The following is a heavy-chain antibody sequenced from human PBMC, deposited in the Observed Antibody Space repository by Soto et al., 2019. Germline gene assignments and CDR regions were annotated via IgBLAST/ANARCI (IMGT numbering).Heavy chain of an antibody. D-gene: IGHD1-26*01. CDR3: ARGGGHNWFDP. J-gene: IGHJ5*02. Sequence: QVQLQESGPGLVKPSGTLSLTCAVSGGSISSSDWWSWVRQPPGKGLEWIGEIYHSGSTNYNTSLKSRVTISVDKSKNQLSRNLNSVTAADTAVYFCARGGGHNWFDPWGQGTLVTVSS. V-gene: IGHV4-4*02. CDR1: GGSISSSDW. CDR2: IYHSGST.